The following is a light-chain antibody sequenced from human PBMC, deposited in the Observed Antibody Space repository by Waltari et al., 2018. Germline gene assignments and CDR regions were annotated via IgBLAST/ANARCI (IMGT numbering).Light chain of an antibody. CDR3: QQYNNWPPLT. CDR1: QSVSSN. V-gene: IGKV3-15*01. Sequence: EIVMTQSPATLSVSPGARATLSCRARQSVSSNLACYQQKPGQAPRLLIYGASTRATGIPARFSGSGSGTEFTLTISSLQSEDFAVYYCQQYNNWPPLTFGGGTKVEIK. J-gene: IGKJ4*01. CDR2: GAS.